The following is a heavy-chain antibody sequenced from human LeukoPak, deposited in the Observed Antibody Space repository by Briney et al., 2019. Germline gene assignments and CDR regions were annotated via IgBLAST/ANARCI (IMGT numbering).Heavy chain of an antibody. CDR2: IIPIFGTA. J-gene: IGHJ4*02. Sequence: SVKVSCKASGGTFSSYAISWVRQAPGQGLEWMGGIIPIFGTANYAQKFQGRVTITADESTSTAYMELSSLRSEDTAVYYCAMGPTTVTTVLDYWGQGTLVTVSS. CDR3: AMGPTTVTTVLDY. V-gene: IGHV1-69*13. D-gene: IGHD4-17*01. CDR1: GGTFSSYA.